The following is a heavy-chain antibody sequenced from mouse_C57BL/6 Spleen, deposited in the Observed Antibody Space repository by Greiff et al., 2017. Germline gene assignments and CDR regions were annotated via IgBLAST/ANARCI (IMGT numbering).Heavy chain of an antibody. CDR1: GYTFTSYW. Sequence: VQLQQPGAELVKPGASVKMSCKASGYTFTSYWITWVKQRPGQGLEWIGDIYPGSGSTNYKEKFKSKATLTVDTSSITAYMQLSSLTSEDSAVYYCARFDYDGPYFDYWGQGTTLTVSS. CDR3: ARFDYDGPYFDY. V-gene: IGHV1-55*01. D-gene: IGHD2-4*01. J-gene: IGHJ2*01. CDR2: IYPGSGST.